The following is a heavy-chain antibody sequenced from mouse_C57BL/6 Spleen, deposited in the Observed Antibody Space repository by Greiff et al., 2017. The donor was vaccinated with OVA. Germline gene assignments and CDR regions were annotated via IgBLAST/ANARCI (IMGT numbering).Heavy chain of an antibody. Sequence: QVQLQQSGAELVKPGASVKISCKASGYAFSSYWMNWVKQRPGKGLEWIGQIYPGDGDTNYNGKFKGKATLTADKSSSTAYMQLSSLTSEDSAVYFCARSGLGRGYFDYWGQGTTLTVSS. CDR3: ARSGLGRGYFDY. J-gene: IGHJ2*01. V-gene: IGHV1-80*01. CDR2: IYPGDGDT. CDR1: GYAFSSYW. D-gene: IGHD4-1*01.